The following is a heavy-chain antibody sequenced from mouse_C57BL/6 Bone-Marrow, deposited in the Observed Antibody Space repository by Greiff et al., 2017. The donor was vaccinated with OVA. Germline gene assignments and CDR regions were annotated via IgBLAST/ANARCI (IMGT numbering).Heavy chain of an antibody. Sequence: LQESGAELARPGASVKLSCKASGYTFTSYGISWVKQRTGQGLEWIGEIYPRSGNTYYNEKFKGKATLTADKSSSTAYMELRSLTSEDSAVYFCARQLRRRGPYYAMDYWGQGTSVTVSS. V-gene: IGHV1-81*01. CDR1: GYTFTSYG. D-gene: IGHD3-2*02. J-gene: IGHJ4*01. CDR3: ARQLRRRGPYYAMDY. CDR2: IYPRSGNT.